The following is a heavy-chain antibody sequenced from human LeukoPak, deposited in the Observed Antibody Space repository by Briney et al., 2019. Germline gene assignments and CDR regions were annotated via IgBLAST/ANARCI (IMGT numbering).Heavy chain of an antibody. CDR3: ARASYSSGWYDNFGFDP. J-gene: IGHJ5*02. CDR1: SGSFSGYY. Sequence: SETLSLTCAVYSGSFSGYYWSWIRQPPGKGLEWIGEINHSGSTNYIPSLKSRVTISVDTSKNQSSLKLSSVTAADTAVYYCARASYSSGWYDNFGFDPWGQGTLVTVSS. D-gene: IGHD6-19*01. V-gene: IGHV4-34*01. CDR2: INHSGST.